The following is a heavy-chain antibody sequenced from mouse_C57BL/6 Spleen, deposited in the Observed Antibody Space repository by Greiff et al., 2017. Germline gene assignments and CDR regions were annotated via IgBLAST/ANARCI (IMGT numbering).Heavy chain of an antibody. CDR1: GYTFTSYW. Sequence: QVQLQQPGAELVRPGSSVKLSCKASGYTFTSYWMHWVKQRPIQGLEWIGNIDPSDSETHYNQKFKDKATLTVDKSSSTAYMQLISLTSEDSAVYYCARGIYYDYAYFDYWGQGTTLTVSS. CDR3: ARGIYYDYAYFDY. V-gene: IGHV1-52*01. D-gene: IGHD2-4*01. CDR2: IDPSDSET. J-gene: IGHJ2*01.